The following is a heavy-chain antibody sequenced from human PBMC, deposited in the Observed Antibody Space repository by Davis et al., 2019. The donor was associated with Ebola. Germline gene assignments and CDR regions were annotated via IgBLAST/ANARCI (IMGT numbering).Heavy chain of an antibody. D-gene: IGHD4-11*01. CDR2: IKQDGSEK. V-gene: IGHV3-7*01. J-gene: IGHJ4*02. Sequence: GESLKISCAASGFTFSSYWMSWVRQAPGKGLEWVANIKQDGSEKYYVDSVKGRFTISRDNSKNTLYLQMNSLRAEDTAVYYCARDGHSNYIDYWGQGTLVTVSS. CDR3: ARDGHSNYIDY. CDR1: GFTFSSYW.